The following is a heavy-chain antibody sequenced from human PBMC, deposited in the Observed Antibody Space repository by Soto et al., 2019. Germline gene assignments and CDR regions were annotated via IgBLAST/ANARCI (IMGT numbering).Heavy chain of an antibody. V-gene: IGHV1-18*01. CDR3: ARDAAAGLNDY. CDR1: GYTFTSYG. J-gene: IGHJ4*02. Sequence: QVQLVQSGAEVKKPGASVKVSCKASGYTFTSYGISWVRQAPGQGLEWMGWISAYNGNTKYVQKVQGRVTMTTATSTSTAYMELRSLRSDDTAVYSCARDAAAGLNDYWGQGTLVTVSS. D-gene: IGHD6-13*01. CDR2: ISAYNGNT.